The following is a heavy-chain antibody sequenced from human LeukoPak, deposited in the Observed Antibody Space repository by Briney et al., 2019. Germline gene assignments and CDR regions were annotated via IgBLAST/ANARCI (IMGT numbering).Heavy chain of an antibody. CDR1: GFTFSSYA. CDR2: IYSGGST. Sequence: AGGSLRLSCAASGFTFSSYAMSWVRQAPGKGLEWVSFIYSGGSTYYADSVKGRFTISRDNSKNTLYLQMNSLRAEDTAVYYCARGAPYSSGWNHYYYYYGMDVWGQGTTVTVSS. CDR3: ARGAPYSSGWNHYYYYYGMDV. J-gene: IGHJ6*02. D-gene: IGHD6-19*01. V-gene: IGHV3-66*01.